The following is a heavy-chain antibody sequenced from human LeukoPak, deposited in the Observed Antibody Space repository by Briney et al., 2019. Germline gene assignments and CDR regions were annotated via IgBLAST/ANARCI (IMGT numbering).Heavy chain of an antibody. J-gene: IGHJ4*02. V-gene: IGHV3-53*01. CDR3: ARDHYDSSGYYHDY. Sequence: GGPLRLSCAASGFTVSSSYMSWVRQAPGKGLEWVSVIYRGGSAHYTDSVKDRFTLSRDNSKNTLYLQMNSLRAEDTAVYYCARDHYDSSGYYHDYWGQGTLVTVSS. CDR1: GFTVSSSY. D-gene: IGHD3-22*01. CDR2: IYRGGSA.